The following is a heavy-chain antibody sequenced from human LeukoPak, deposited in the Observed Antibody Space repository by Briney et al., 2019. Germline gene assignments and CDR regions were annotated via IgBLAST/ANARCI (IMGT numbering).Heavy chain of an antibody. J-gene: IGHJ4*02. CDR1: GFTFSSYS. D-gene: IGHD3-22*01. Sequence: GGSLRLSCAASGFTFSSYSMNWVRQAPGKGLEWVSYISSSSSTIYYADSVKGRFTISRDNAKNSLYLQVNSLRDEDTAVYYCARPYYYDSSGYPYWGQGTLVTVSS. CDR3: ARPYYYDSSGYPY. V-gene: IGHV3-48*02. CDR2: ISSSSSTI.